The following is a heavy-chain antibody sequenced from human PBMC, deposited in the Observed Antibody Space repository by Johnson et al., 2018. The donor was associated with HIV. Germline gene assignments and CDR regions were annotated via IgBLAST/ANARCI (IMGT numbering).Heavy chain of an antibody. CDR1: GFTFSSYA. J-gene: IGHJ3*02. Sequence: QVQLVESGGGVVQPGRSLRLSCAASGFTFSSYAMHWVRQAPGKGLEWVAVISYDGTNEYYADSVKGRLTISRDNSKNTVYLRMNSLRAEDTAVYFCARIRVAVITEVGAFDIWGQGTMVSVSS. CDR3: ARIRVAVITEVGAFDI. D-gene: IGHD3-22*01. CDR2: ISYDGTNE. V-gene: IGHV3-30*04.